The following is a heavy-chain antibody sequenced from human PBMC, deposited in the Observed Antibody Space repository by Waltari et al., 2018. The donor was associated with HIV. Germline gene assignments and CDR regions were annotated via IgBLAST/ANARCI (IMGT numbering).Heavy chain of an antibody. CDR1: GGSISSYY. CDR2: IYYSGST. Sequence: QVQLQESGPGLVKPSETLSLTCTVSGGSISSYYWSWIRQPPGRGLEWIGYIYYSGSTNYNPSLKSRVTISVDTSKNQFSLKLSSVTAADTAVYYCARHQVGLRFLEWSLGYYYGMDVWGQGTTVTVSS. D-gene: IGHD3-3*01. V-gene: IGHV4-59*08. CDR3: ARHQVGLRFLEWSLGYYYGMDV. J-gene: IGHJ6*02.